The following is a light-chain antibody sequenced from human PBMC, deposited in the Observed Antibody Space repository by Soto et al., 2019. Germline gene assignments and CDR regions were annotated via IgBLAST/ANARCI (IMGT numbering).Light chain of an antibody. Sequence: EIVLTQAPATLSLSPGERATLSCRASQSVGRFVAWYQQKPGQDPRLLIYETSTRATGIPVRFSGSGSGTDFSLTISGLHPEDFALYYCQHRASWPISFGGGTKVEIK. J-gene: IGKJ4*01. CDR3: QHRASWPIS. V-gene: IGKV3-11*01. CDR1: QSVGRF. CDR2: ETS.